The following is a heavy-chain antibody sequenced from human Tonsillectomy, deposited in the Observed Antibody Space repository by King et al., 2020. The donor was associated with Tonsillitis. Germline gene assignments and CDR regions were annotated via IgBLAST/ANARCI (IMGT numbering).Heavy chain of an antibody. J-gene: IGHJ4*02. CDR2: IKSKADGGTT. CDR1: GFTFNNTW. CDR3: TTDGRLWFGENY. D-gene: IGHD3-10*01. V-gene: IGHV3-15*01. Sequence: VQLVESGGGLVKPGGSLRLSCAASGFTFNNTWMTWVRQSPGKGLEWVGRIKSKADGGTTDYAAPVKGRFTISRDDAKDTLYLQMNSLKTEDTAVYYCTTDGRLWFGENYWGQGTLVTVSS.